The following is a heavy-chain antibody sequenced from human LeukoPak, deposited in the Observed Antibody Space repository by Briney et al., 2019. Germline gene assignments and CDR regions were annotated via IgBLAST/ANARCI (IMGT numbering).Heavy chain of an antibody. D-gene: IGHD3-10*01. CDR2: IKQDGSEK. CDR3: VRGMNLDN. J-gene: IGHJ4*02. CDR1: GFTFSSYG. Sequence: PGGSLRLSCAASGFTFSSYGMNWVRQAPGKGLEWVAKIKQDGSEKYYVDSLKGRFTISRDNAKNSLYLQMNSLRAEDTAVYHCVRGMNLDNWGQGTMVTVSS. V-gene: IGHV3-7*01.